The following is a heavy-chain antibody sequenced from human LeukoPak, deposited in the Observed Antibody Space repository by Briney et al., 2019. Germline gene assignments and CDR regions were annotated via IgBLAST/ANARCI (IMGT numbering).Heavy chain of an antibody. V-gene: IGHV3-9*01. CDR2: ISGNSGSI. D-gene: IGHD1-26*01. CDR3: AKGGLWELLPFDI. Sequence: PGGSLRLSCAASGFTFDDYAMHWVRHAPGKGLEWVSGISGNSGSIDYADSVKGRFTISRDNAKTSLYLQMNSLRAEDTALYYCAKGGLWELLPFDIWGQGTMVTVSS. CDR1: GFTFDDYA. J-gene: IGHJ3*02.